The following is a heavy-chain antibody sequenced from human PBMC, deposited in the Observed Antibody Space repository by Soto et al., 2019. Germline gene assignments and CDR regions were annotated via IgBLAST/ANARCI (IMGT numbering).Heavy chain of an antibody. CDR1: GGTFSSYA. CDR3: AREGPIYCSGGSCYHNIDGNWFDP. J-gene: IGHJ5*02. V-gene: IGHV1-69*01. D-gene: IGHD2-15*01. CDR2: IIPIFGTA. Sequence: QVQLVQSGAEVKKPGSSVKVSCKASGGTFSSYAISWVRQAPGQGLEWMGGIIPIFGTANYAQKFQGRVTITEDESTSTDYMEMSSLRSEDTAVYYCAREGPIYCSGGSCYHNIDGNWFDPWGQGTLVTVSS.